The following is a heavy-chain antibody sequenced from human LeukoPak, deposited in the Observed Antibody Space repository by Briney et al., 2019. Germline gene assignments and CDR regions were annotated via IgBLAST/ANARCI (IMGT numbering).Heavy chain of an antibody. V-gene: IGHV3-23*01. D-gene: IGHD5-24*01. J-gene: IGHJ4*01. CDR2: FTSGDRT. CDR1: GFTFRNYA. CDR3: VKDQADGYTNYGDY. Sequence: GGSLRLSCAASGFTFRNYAMTWVRQAPGKGLEWVSTFTSGDRTFYADSVRGRFTISRDNSKNTLYLQMSSLRAEDTAVYFSVKDQADGYTNYGDYWGHGTLVTVSS.